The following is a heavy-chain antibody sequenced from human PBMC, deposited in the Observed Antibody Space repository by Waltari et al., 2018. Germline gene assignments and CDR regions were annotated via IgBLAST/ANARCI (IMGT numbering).Heavy chain of an antibody. J-gene: IGHJ4*02. CDR3: ARTGIAAAGYFDY. Sequence: QVQLVESGGVVVHPGRSLRLSCAASGFTFSSYAMHLLRQAPGKGLEWVAVISYDGRNKYYADSVKGRFTISRDNSKITLYLKMNSLRAEDTAVYYCARTGIAAAGYFDYWGQGTMVTVPS. D-gene: IGHD6-13*01. V-gene: IGHV3-30*04. CDR2: ISYDGRNK. CDR1: GFTFSSYA.